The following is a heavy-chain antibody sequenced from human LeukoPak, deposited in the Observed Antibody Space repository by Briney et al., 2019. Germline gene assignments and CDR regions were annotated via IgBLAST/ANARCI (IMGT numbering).Heavy chain of an antibody. Sequence: GGSLRLSRAASGFTFTTYSMAWVRQAPGKGMEWISSITSTGFGTYYADSVKGRFTVSRDNSKNTVHLQMTNLTAGDTAIYYCATDACSWNILDHWGQGNLVTVSS. V-gene: IGHV3-23*01. CDR1: GFTFTTYS. D-gene: IGHD2-15*01. CDR2: ITSTGFGT. CDR3: ATDACSWNILDH. J-gene: IGHJ5*02.